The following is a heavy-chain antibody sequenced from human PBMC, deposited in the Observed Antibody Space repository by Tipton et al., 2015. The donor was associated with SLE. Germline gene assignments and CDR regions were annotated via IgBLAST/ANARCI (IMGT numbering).Heavy chain of an antibody. V-gene: IGHV3-7*05. J-gene: IGHJ6*03. Sequence: SLRLSCAASGFTFSRHWMSWVRQAPGKGLEWVAHIKQDGSEKYYVDSVKGRFTISRDNAKNSLYLQMNSLRAEDTAVYYCARDQYDFWSGTTGPLGQYYYMDVWGKETTVTVSS. D-gene: IGHD3-3*01. CDR2: IKQDGSEK. CDR1: GFTFSRHW. CDR3: ARDQYDFWSGTTGPLGQYYYMDV.